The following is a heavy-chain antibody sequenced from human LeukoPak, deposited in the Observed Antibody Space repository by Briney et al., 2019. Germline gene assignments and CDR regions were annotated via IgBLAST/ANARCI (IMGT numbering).Heavy chain of an antibody. CDR2: IYYSGST. V-gene: IGHV4-31*03. D-gene: IGHD5-18*01. Sequence: SSEALSLTCTVSGGSISSGGYYWSWIRQHPGKGLEWIGYIYYSGSTYYNPSLKSRVTVSVDTSKNQFSLKLSSVTAADTAVYYCARAVGYTAMVYFDYWGQGTLVTVSS. J-gene: IGHJ4*02. CDR3: ARAVGYTAMVYFDY. CDR1: GGSISSGGYY.